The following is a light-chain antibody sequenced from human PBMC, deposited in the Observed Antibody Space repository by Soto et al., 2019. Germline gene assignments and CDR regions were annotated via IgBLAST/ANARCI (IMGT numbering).Light chain of an antibody. CDR2: DAS. Sequence: EIVLTQSPATLSLSPGERATLSCRASQSVSSYLAWYQQKPGQAPRLLIYDASNRDTDIPARFSGSGSGTDFTLIISSLEPEDVAVYYCLQQSSWPWTFGQGTKVEIK. CDR1: QSVSSY. V-gene: IGKV3-11*01. J-gene: IGKJ1*01. CDR3: LQQSSWPWT.